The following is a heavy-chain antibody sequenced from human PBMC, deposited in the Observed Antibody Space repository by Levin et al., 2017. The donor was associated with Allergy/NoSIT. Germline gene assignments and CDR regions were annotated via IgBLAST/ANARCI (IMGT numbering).Heavy chain of an antibody. CDR1: GGSFSGYY. D-gene: IGHD6-13*01. Sequence: SETLSLTCAVYGGSFSGYYWSWIRQPPGKGLEWIGEINHSGSTNYNPSLKSRVPISVDTSKNQFSLKLSSVTAADTAVYYCARSRSSSWYRAEYFQHWGQGTLVTVSS. V-gene: IGHV4-34*01. CDR2: INHSGST. J-gene: IGHJ1*01. CDR3: ARSRSSSWYRAEYFQH.